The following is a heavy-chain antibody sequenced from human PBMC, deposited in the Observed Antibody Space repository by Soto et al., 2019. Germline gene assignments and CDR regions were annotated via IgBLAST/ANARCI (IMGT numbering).Heavy chain of an antibody. D-gene: IGHD2-15*01. CDR1: GFTFSTYS. J-gene: IGHJ4*02. V-gene: IGHV3-48*01. CDR2: ISSRSGTI. Sequence: EEQLVESGGGFVQPGGSLRLSCAASGFTFSTYSMNWVRQAPGKGLEWVSYISSRSGTIYYADSVKGRFTISRDNAKKSLYLQMNSLRAEDTAVYYCARDLGVLVAPNLDYWGQGTLVTVSS. CDR3: ARDLGVLVAPNLDY.